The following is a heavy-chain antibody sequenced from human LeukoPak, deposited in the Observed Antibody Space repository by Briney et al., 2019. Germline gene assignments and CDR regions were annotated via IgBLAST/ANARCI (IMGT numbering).Heavy chain of an antibody. CDR1: GFTVSSNY. D-gene: IGHD4/OR15-4a*01. Sequence: PGGSLRLSCAASGFTVSSNYMSWVRQAPGKGLEWVSVIYSGGSTYYADSVKGRFTISRDDSRGTLYLQMNSLRAEDTAIYYCAKDRVPDGAWSFDYWGQGTLVTVSS. V-gene: IGHV3-66*01. CDR3: AKDRVPDGAWSFDY. CDR2: IYSGGST. J-gene: IGHJ4*02.